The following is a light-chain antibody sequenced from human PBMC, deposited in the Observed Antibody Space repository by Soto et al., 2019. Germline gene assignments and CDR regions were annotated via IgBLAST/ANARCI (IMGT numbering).Light chain of an antibody. J-gene: IGKJ1*01. CDR1: QSLSVSY. V-gene: IGKV3-20*01. CDR3: HQCGDSPQT. Sequence: EIVLTQSPGTLSLSPGDRATLSCRASQSLSVSYIAWYQQKPGQAPRLLIYSTSTRAAGIPDRFTGRGSGRHFTLAISRLEPEDFAVYYCHQCGDSPQTFGQGTTVEV. CDR2: STS.